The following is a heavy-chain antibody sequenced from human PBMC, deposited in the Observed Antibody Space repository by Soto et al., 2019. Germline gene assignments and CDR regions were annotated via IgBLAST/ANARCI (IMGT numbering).Heavy chain of an antibody. D-gene: IGHD2-21*01. Sequence: PGGSLRLSCAASGFTFSNYEMHWVRQAPGKGLEYVSGISNNGAHTDYAKSVKGRFTISRDNSKNTLYLQMNSLRAEDTAVYYCAKVIARSFSGPDYYFDYWGQGTLVTVSS. CDR1: GFTFSNYE. CDR2: ISNNGAHT. V-gene: IGHV3-64*01. J-gene: IGHJ4*02. CDR3: AKVIARSFSGPDYYFDY.